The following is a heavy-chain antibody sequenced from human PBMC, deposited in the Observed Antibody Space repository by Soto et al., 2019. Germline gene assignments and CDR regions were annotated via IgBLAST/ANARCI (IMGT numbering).Heavy chain of an antibody. D-gene: IGHD3-22*01. J-gene: IGHJ6*02. V-gene: IGHV5-51*01. CDR2: IYPGDSDT. Sequence: GESLKISCKGSGYSFTSYWIGWVRQMPGKGLEWMGIIYPGDSDTRYSPSFQGQVTISADKSISTAYLQWSSLKASDTAMYYCARNHYDSSGYYVGDVWGQGTTVTVSS. CDR3: ARNHYDSSGYYVGDV. CDR1: GYSFTSYW.